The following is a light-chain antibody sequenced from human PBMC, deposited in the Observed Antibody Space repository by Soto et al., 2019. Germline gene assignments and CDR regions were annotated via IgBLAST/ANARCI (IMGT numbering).Light chain of an antibody. J-gene: IGKJ3*01. Sequence: DIVMTQSPDSLAVSPGEXATINCKSSQRVLHSSDNHNYLAWYQQKAGQTPRLLIYGASTRESGVPARFRGTGSGTDFTLTISSLQAEDVAVYYCQQYYSPPFTFGPGTKVISN. CDR1: QRVLHSSDNHNY. CDR3: QQYYSPPFT. CDR2: GAS. V-gene: IGKV4-1*01.